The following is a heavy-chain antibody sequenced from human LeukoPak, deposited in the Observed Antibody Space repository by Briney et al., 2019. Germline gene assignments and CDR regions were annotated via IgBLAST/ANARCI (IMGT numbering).Heavy chain of an antibody. CDR1: GFTFSSYA. V-gene: IGHV3-30-3*01. Sequence: PGRSLRLSCAASGFTFSSYAMHWVRQAPGKGLEWVAVISYDGSNKYYADSVKGRFTISRDNSKNTLYLQMNSLRAEDTAVYYCARDRSIYFYGMDVWGQGTTVTVSS. J-gene: IGHJ6*02. CDR3: ARDRSIYFYGMDV. D-gene: IGHD6-6*01. CDR2: ISYDGSNK.